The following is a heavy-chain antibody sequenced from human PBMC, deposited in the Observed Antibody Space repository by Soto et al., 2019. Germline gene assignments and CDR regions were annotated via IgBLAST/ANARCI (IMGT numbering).Heavy chain of an antibody. V-gene: IGHV1-69*02. D-gene: IGHD1-20*01. Sequence: QVQLVQSGAEVKKPGSSVKVSCKASGGTFSSYTISWVRQAPGQGLEWMGRIIPILGIANYAQKFQGRVTITADKSTSTAYMELSSLRSEDTAVYYCARAGGGYKVFDIWGQGTMVTVSS. CDR1: GGTFSSYT. CDR3: ARAGGGYKVFDI. CDR2: IIPILGIA. J-gene: IGHJ3*02.